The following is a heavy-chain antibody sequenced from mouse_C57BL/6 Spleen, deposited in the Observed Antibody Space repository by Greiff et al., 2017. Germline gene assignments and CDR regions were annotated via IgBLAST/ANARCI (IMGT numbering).Heavy chain of an antibody. CDR1: GYTFTSYW. D-gene: IGHD2-4*01. CDR3: ARGGLSPAMDY. Sequence: QVHVKQPGAELVRPGSSVKLSCKASGYTFTSYWMHWVKQRPIQGLEWIGNIDPSDSETHYNQKFKDKATLTVDKSASTAYMQLSSLTSEDSAVYYCARGGLSPAMDYWGQGTSVTVSS. V-gene: IGHV1-52*01. J-gene: IGHJ4*01. CDR2: IDPSDSET.